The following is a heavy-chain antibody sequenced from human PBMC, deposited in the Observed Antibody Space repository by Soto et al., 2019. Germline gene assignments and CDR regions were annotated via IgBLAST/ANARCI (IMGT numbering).Heavy chain of an antibody. CDR2: IVPIVDTS. D-gene: IGHD6-19*01. CDR1: GGTFSSYA. Sequence: SVKVSCKTSGGTFSSYAISWVRQAPGQGLEWMGGIVPIVDTSTYAQKFQGRVTITADESTSTVYMELSSLRSEDTAVYYCARRGRDSSGWYELDYYYGMDVWGQGTTVTVS. J-gene: IGHJ6*02. V-gene: IGHV1-69*13. CDR3: ARRGRDSSGWYELDYYYGMDV.